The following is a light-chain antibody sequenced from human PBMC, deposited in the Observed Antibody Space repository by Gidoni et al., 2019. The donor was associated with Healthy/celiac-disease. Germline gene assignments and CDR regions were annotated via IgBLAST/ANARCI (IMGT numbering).Light chain of an antibody. CDR3: QQYDNLPRWT. CDR1: QDISNY. V-gene: IGKV1-33*01. CDR2: DAS. J-gene: IGKJ1*01. Sequence: DIQMTQSPSSLSESVGDRVTITCQASQDISNYLNWYQHKPGKAHKPLIYDASNFETGVPSRFSGSGSVTDFTFTISSLQPEDIATYYCQQYDNLPRWTFXXXTKVEIK.